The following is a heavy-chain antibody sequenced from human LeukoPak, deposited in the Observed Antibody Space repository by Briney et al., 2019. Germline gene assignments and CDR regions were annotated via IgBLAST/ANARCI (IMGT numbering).Heavy chain of an antibody. Sequence: PSETLSLTCTVSGDSISSGAYYWTWIRQHPERGLEWIGYIFKSGNTYYNPSLKSRVVISIDTSNNRFSLELSSVTAADRAVYFCARARAYDVLTEVGFYYYGVDLWGRGTTVTV. CDR1: GDSISSGAYY. D-gene: IGHD3-9*01. CDR2: IFKSGNT. J-gene: IGHJ6*02. V-gene: IGHV4-31*03. CDR3: ARARAYDVLTEVGFYYYGVDL.